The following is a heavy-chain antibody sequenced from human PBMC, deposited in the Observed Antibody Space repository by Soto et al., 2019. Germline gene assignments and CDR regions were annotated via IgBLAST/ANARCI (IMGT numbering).Heavy chain of an antibody. Sequence: QVQLVQSGAEVKKPGSSVKVSCKASGGTFSSYAISWVRQAPGQGLEWMGGISPIFGTANYAQKFQGRVTITADESTSTACRELSSLRSEDTAVYYCARGYSSTHTVYYYGMDVWGQGTTVTVCS. CDR2: ISPIFGTA. D-gene: IGHD6-13*01. CDR1: GGTFSSYA. CDR3: ARGYSSTHTVYYYGMDV. J-gene: IGHJ6*02. V-gene: IGHV1-69*12.